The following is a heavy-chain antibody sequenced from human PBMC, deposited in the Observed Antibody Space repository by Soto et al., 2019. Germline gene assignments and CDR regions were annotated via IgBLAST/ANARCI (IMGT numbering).Heavy chain of an antibody. CDR1: GFTVSSNY. J-gene: IGHJ6*03. CDR3: ARGQGRYYYYMDV. Sequence: GGSLRLSCAASGFTVSSNYMSWVRQAPGKGLEWVSVIYSGGSTYYADSVKGRFTISRDNSKSTLYLQMNSLRAEDTAVYYCARGQGRYYYYMDVWGKGTTVTVSS. V-gene: IGHV3-66*01. CDR2: IYSGGST.